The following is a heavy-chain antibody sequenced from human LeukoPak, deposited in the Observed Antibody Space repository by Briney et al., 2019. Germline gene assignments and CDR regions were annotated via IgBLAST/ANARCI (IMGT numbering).Heavy chain of an antibody. CDR1: GFTFSSYS. CDR2: ISSSSSTI. CDR3: ARGHSPGGVGSGWYRKLNNNQDAFDI. V-gene: IGHV3-48*01. D-gene: IGHD6-19*01. Sequence: GGSLRLSCAASGFTFSSYSMNWVRQAPGKGLEWVSYISSSSSTIYYADSVKGRFTISRDNAKNSLYLQMNSLRAEDTAVYYCARGHSPGGVGSGWYRKLNNNQDAFDIWGQGTMVTVSS. J-gene: IGHJ3*02.